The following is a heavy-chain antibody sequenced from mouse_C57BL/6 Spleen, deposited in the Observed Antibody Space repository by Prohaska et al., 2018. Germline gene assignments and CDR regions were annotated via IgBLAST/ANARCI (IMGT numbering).Heavy chain of an antibody. CDR2: IYPGDGDT. CDR1: GYAFSSSW. V-gene: IGHV1-82*01. D-gene: IGHD2-1*01. Sequence: ISCKASGYAFSSSWMNWVKQRPGKGLEWIGRIYPGDGDTNYNGKFKGKATLTVDKSSSTAYMQLSSLTSEDSAVYFCAGSPYGNFAMDYWGQGTSVTVSS. J-gene: IGHJ4*01. CDR3: AGSPYGNFAMDY.